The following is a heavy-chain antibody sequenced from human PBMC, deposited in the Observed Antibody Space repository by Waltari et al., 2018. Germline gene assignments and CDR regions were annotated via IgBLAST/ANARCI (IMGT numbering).Heavy chain of an antibody. CDR1: GFTFSGYW. Sequence: EVELVESGGGLVQPGGSLRLSCVASGFTFSGYWMSGVRQAPGKGLEWVANLNQDGSATYSVDSVKGRFTISRDNAKNLLYLQMNSLRAEDTAVYYCARDSHGCYGCGMDVWGQGTTVTV. CDR2: LNQDGSAT. D-gene: IGHD2-2*01. V-gene: IGHV3-7*03. CDR3: ARDSHGCYGCGMDV. J-gene: IGHJ6*02.